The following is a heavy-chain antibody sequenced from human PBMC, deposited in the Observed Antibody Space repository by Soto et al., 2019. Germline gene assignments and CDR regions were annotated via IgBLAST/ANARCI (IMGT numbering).Heavy chain of an antibody. CDR2: ISGSGGRT. V-gene: IGHV3-23*01. J-gene: IGHJ6*03. CDR1: GFTFSSYA. CDR3: AKGLEWVPWNYDYRDV. D-gene: IGHD3-3*01. Sequence: EVQLLESGGGLVQPGGSLRLSCAASGFTFSSYAMSWVRQAPGQGLEWVSAISGSGGRTYYAASVKGRFTIFRDNSKNPLYLQMNSVRAEDKAVSYCAKGLEWVPWNYDYRDVWGKGTTVTVSS.